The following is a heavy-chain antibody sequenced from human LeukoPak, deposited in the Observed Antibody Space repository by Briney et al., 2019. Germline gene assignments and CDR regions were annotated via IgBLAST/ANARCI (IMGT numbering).Heavy chain of an antibody. CDR1: GGTFSSYA. CDR3: VSRYSSSWGTDLPDYYYMDV. CDR2: IIPIFGTA. V-gene: IGHV1-69*05. J-gene: IGHJ6*03. D-gene: IGHD6-13*01. Sequence: SVKVSCKASGGTFSSYAISWVRQAPGQGLEWMGGIIPIFGTANYAQKFQGRVTITTDESTSTAYMELSSLRSEDTAVYYCVSRYSSSWGTDLPDYYYMDVWGKGTTVTVSS.